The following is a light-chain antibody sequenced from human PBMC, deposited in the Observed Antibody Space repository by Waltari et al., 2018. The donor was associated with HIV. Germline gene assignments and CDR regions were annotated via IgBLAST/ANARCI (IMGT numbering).Light chain of an antibody. V-gene: IGKV3-20*01. CDR3: HQYGSSPGT. CDR1: QSVSSNS. J-gene: IGKJ1*01. CDR2: GAS. Sequence: DIVLPQSPGTLSFSPGGRATLSCRASQSVSSNSLAWYQHKPGQAPRLLIYGASTRATGVSDRFSGSGSGADFTLIISRMQPEDLAVYYCHQYGSSPGTFGQGTKVEIK.